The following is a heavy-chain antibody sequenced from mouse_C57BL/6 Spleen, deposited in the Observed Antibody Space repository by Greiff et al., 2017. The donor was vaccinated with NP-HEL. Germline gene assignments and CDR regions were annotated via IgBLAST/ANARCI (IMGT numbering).Heavy chain of an antibody. CDR3: TNWDVAMDY. CDR1: GFNIKDYY. J-gene: IGHJ4*01. D-gene: IGHD4-1*01. CDR2: IDPENGDT. Sequence: VQLQQSGAELVRPGASVKLSCTASGFNIKDYYMHWVKQRPEQGLEWIGWIDPENGDTEYASKFQGKATITADTSSNTAYLQLSSLTSEDTAVYYCTNWDVAMDYWGQGTSVTVSS. V-gene: IGHV14-4*01.